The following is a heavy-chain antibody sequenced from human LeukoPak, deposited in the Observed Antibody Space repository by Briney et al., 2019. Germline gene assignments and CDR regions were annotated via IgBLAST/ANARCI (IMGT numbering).Heavy chain of an antibody. Sequence: GGSLRLSCAASGFTFSSYAMSWVRQAPGKGREWVSAISGSGGSTYYADSVKGRFTISRDNSKNTLYLQMNSLRSEDTAVYYCARRSPIAGATIRYYYYYYMDVWGKGTTVTVSS. CDR3: ARRSPIAGATIRYYYYYYMDV. CDR1: GFTFSSYA. CDR2: ISGSGGST. D-gene: IGHD1-26*01. J-gene: IGHJ6*03. V-gene: IGHV3-23*01.